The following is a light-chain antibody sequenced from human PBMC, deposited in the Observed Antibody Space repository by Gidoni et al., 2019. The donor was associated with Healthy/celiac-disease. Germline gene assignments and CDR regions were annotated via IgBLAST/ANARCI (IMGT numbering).Light chain of an antibody. CDR2: GAS. V-gene: IGKV3-20*01. CDR1: QSVSSSY. CDR3: QQYGSSPPIT. Sequence: TVLTQSPGTLSSSPGERATLSCRASQSVSSSYLAWYQQKPGQAPRLLIYGASSRATDIPDRLSGSGSGTDFTLTISRLDPEDFAVYYCQQYGSSPPITFGQGTRLEIK. J-gene: IGKJ5*01.